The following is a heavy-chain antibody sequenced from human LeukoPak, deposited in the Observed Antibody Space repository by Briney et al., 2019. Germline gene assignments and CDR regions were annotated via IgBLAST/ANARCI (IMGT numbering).Heavy chain of an antibody. CDR3: ARDQWELLAIDY. Sequence: GGSLSLSCAASGFTFSSYGMHWVRQAPGKGLEWVAVIWYDGSNKYYADSVKGRFTISRDNSKNTLYLQMNSLRAEDTAVYYCARDQWELLAIDYWGQGTLVTVSS. CDR1: GFTFSSYG. D-gene: IGHD1-26*01. J-gene: IGHJ4*02. V-gene: IGHV3-33*01. CDR2: IWYDGSNK.